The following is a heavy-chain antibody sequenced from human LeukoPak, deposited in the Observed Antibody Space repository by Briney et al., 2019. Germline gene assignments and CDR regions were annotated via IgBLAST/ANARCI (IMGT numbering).Heavy chain of an antibody. Sequence: GASVKVSCKASGYTFTSYGISWVRQAPGQGLEWMGWISAYNGNTNYEQKLQGRVTMTTDTSTSTAYMELRSLRSDDTAVYYCARSSGRVVVPAAMVWYFDLWGRGTLVTVSS. CDR3: ARSSGRVVVPAAMVWYFDL. D-gene: IGHD2-2*01. CDR2: ISAYNGNT. V-gene: IGHV1-18*04. J-gene: IGHJ2*01. CDR1: GYTFTSYG.